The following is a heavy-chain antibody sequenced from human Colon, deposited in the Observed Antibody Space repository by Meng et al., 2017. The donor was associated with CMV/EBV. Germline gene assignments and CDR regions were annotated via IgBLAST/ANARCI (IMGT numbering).Heavy chain of an antibody. Sequence: ASVKVSCKASGYTFTGYYMHWVRQAPGQGLEWMGWINPRSGGTNYAQKFQGRVTMTRDTSISTAYMELSSLRSDDTAVYYCARVFCGDDCPPWGQGTLVTVSS. V-gene: IGHV1-2*02. CDR3: ARVFCGDDCPP. J-gene: IGHJ5*02. D-gene: IGHD2-21*01. CDR1: GYTFTGYY. CDR2: INPRSGGT.